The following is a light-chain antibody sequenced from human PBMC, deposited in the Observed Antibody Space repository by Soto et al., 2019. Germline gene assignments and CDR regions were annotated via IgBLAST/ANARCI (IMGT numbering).Light chain of an antibody. J-gene: IGKJ1*01. CDR3: QQFKSYSAT. CDR1: QSISSW. CDR2: DAS. V-gene: IGKV1-5*01. Sequence: DIQMTQSPSTLSASVGDRVTITCRASQSISSWLAWYQQKPGKAPKLLIYDASSLESGVPSRFSGSGSGTEFTLTISSLQPDDFATYYCQQFKSYSATFGQGTKVDIK.